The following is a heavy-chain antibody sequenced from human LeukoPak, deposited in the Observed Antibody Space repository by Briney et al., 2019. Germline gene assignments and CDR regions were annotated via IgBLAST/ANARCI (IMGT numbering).Heavy chain of an antibody. J-gene: IGHJ4*02. CDR3: ARDLEVVVIQYYFDY. CDR2: IKTDGSTT. Sequence: GGSLRLSCAGSGFIFSNYWMHWVRQAPGKGLVWVSRIKTDGSTTYYADSVKGRFTVSRDNSKNTLYLQMNGLTSQDTAVYYCARDLEVVVIQYYFDYWGQGSLVIVSS. V-gene: IGHV3-74*01. CDR1: GFIFSNYW. D-gene: IGHD2-21*01.